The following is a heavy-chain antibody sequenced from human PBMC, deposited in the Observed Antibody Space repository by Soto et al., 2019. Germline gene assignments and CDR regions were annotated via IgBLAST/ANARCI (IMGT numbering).Heavy chain of an antibody. D-gene: IGHD3-16*02. Sequence: PGGSLRLSCAASGFTFDDYTMHWVRQAPGKGLEWVSLISWDGGSKHYADSVKGRFAISRDNIKNSLYLQMNSLRSEDTALYYCAKGRHVWRSYPDYWGQGTLVTVSS. CDR1: GFTFDDYT. CDR2: ISWDGGSK. J-gene: IGHJ4*02. V-gene: IGHV3-43*01. CDR3: AKGRHVWRSYPDY.